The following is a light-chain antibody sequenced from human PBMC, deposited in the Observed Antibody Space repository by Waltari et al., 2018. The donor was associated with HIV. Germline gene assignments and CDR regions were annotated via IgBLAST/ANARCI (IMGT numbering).Light chain of an antibody. CDR3: GADHGSGSNFNWV. CDR1: SGYTTYK. Sequence: QPVLTQPPSASASLGASVTLTCTLSSGYTTYKVDWYQQRPGQGPRFVMRGGTGGIVGSKGDGIPDRFSFLGSGLNRFLTIKNIQEEDEADYHCGADHGSGSNFNWVFGGGTKLTVL. V-gene: IGLV9-49*01. CDR2: GGTGGIVG. J-gene: IGLJ3*02.